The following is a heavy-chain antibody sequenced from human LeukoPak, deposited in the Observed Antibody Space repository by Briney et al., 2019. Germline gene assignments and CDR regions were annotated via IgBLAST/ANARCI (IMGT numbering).Heavy chain of an antibody. CDR1: GFTFSSYS. Sequence: PGGSLRLSCAASGFTFSSYSMNWVRQAPGKGLEWVSYISSSSSTIYYADSVKGRFTISRDNAKNSLYLQMNGLRDEDTAVYYCARGLYLGYFDLWGRGTLVTVSS. V-gene: IGHV3-48*02. J-gene: IGHJ2*01. CDR3: ARGLYLGYFDL. D-gene: IGHD2-15*01. CDR2: ISSSSSTI.